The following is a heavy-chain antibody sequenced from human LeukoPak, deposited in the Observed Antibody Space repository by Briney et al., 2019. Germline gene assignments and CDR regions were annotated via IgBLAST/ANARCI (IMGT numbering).Heavy chain of an antibody. CDR1: GYTFTSYD. Sequence: ASVKVSCKASGYTFTSYDINWVRQATGQGLEWMGWMNPNSGNTGYAQKFQGRVTITRNTSISTAYMELSSLRSEDTAVYYCARDLIVATITDSYGMDVWGQGTTVTVSS. V-gene: IGHV1-8*03. CDR2: MNPNSGNT. J-gene: IGHJ6*02. D-gene: IGHD5-12*01. CDR3: ARDLIVATITDSYGMDV.